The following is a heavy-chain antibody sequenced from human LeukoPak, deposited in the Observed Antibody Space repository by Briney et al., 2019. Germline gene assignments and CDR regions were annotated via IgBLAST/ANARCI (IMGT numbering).Heavy chain of an antibody. J-gene: IGHJ4*02. CDR2: INHSGST. CDR3: ARGRYYYDKNPRIFDY. Sequence: PSETLSLTCAVYGGSFSGYYWSWIRQPPGKGLEWIGEINHSGSTNYNPSLKSRVTISVDTSKNQFSLKLSSVTAADTAVYYCARGRYYYDKNPRIFDYWGQGTLVTVSS. D-gene: IGHD3-22*01. V-gene: IGHV4-34*01. CDR1: GGSFSGYY.